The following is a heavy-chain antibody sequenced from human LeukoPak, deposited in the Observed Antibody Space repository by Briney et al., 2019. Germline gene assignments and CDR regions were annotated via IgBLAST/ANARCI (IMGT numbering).Heavy chain of an antibody. J-gene: IGHJ4*02. Sequence: ASVKVSCKASGYTFTSYGISWVRQAPGQGLEWMGWISAYNGNTNYAQKLQGRVTITTDTSTSTAYMELRSLRSDDTAVYYCARERLESSMVALTPDFDYWGQGTLVTVPS. CDR2: ISAYNGNT. CDR1: GYTFTSYG. V-gene: IGHV1-18*04. CDR3: ARERLESSMVALTPDFDY. D-gene: IGHD5-12*01.